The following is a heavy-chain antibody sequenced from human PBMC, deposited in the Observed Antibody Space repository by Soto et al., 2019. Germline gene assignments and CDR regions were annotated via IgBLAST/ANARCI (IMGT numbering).Heavy chain of an antibody. J-gene: IGHJ5*02. Sequence: SETLSLTCTVSGGSISSSSYYWGWIRQPPGKGLEWIGSIYYSGSTYYNTSLKSRVTISVDTSKNQFSLKLSSVTAADTAVYYCARTPSQNYDFWSGYYSNWFDPWGQGTLVTVSS. CDR1: GGSISSSSYY. V-gene: IGHV4-39*01. CDR2: IYYSGST. CDR3: ARTPSQNYDFWSGYYSNWFDP. D-gene: IGHD3-3*01.